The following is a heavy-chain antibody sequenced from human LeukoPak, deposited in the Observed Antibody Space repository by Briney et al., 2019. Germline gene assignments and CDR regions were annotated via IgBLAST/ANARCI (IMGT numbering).Heavy chain of an antibody. D-gene: IGHD3-10*01. CDR3: ARAGNYYFEY. J-gene: IGHJ4*02. Sequence: GGSLRLSCAASGFTFRTYWMHWVRQTPGQGLVWVSRINSDGSTTYYADSVKGRFTVSRDNAQNTLYLQMSSLRAEDTAVYYCARAGNYYFEYWGQGALVTVSS. CDR1: GFTFRTYW. V-gene: IGHV3-74*01. CDR2: INSDGSTT.